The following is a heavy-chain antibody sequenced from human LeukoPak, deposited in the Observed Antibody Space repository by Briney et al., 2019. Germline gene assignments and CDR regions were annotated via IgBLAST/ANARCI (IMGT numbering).Heavy chain of an antibody. V-gene: IGHV4-4*07. Sequence: PSETLSLTCTVSGGSLSSYYWSWIRQPAGKGLEWIGRIYTSGSTNYNPSLKSRVTMSVDTSKNQFPLMLSSVTAADTAVYYCARDLGYCSSTSCRRDYYMDVWGKGTTVTVSS. CDR1: GGSLSSYY. D-gene: IGHD2-2*01. CDR3: ARDLGYCSSTSCRRDYYMDV. CDR2: IYTSGST. J-gene: IGHJ6*03.